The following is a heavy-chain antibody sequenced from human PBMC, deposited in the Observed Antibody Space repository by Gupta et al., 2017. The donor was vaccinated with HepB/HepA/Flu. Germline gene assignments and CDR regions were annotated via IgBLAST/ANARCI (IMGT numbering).Heavy chain of an antibody. CDR1: GFTFSSYS. CDR3: ARTHCSSSTCSEGNWFDP. V-gene: IGHV3-21*02. D-gene: IGHD2-15*01. J-gene: IGHJ5*02. Sequence: EVQLVESGGGLVKPGGSLRLSCEASGFTFSSYSMNWVRQAPGKGLEWVSSSSRSSDNIYYADSVKGRFTISRDNAKNSLYLQMNSLRAEDTAVYYCARTHCSSSTCSEGNWFDPWGQGTLDTVSS. CDR2: SSRSSDNI.